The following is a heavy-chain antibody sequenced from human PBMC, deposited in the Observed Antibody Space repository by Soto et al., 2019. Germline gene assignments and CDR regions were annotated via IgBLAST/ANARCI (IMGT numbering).Heavy chain of an antibody. J-gene: IGHJ5*02. Sequence: SENLARTCTVSGGSISSYYWSWIRQPAGKGLEWIGRICTRGNINYNPSLKSRVTMSVDTSKNQFSLKLSSVTDEETDVYYCEGDIGYINGSNRGWFDPWGQGILVTAS. CDR2: ICTRGNI. CDR1: GGSISSYY. V-gene: IGHV4-4*07. CDR3: EGDIGYINGSNRGWFDP. D-gene: IGHD6-19*01.